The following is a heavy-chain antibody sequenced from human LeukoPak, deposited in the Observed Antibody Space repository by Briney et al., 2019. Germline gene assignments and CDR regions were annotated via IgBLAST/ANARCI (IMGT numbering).Heavy chain of an antibody. D-gene: IGHD6-13*01. CDR1: GFPFSNYW. Sequence: GGSLRLSCAASGFPFSNYWMHWVRQAPGKGLVWVSRIKGDGRDTDYADSVKGRFTIPRDNAKNTLYLQMNSLRFEDTAVYYCARGTHIAAATYWGQGTLVTVSS. CDR3: ARGTHIAAATY. CDR2: IKGDGRDT. V-gene: IGHV3-74*01. J-gene: IGHJ4*02.